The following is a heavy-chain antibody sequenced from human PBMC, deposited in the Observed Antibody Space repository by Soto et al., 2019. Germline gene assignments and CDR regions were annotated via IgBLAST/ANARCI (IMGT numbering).Heavy chain of an antibody. CDR1: GFTFSSYS. J-gene: IGHJ6*02. CDR3: ARDQIVPPADYYYYYGMDV. Sequence: PGGSLRLSCAASGFTFSSYSMNWVRQAPGKGLEWVSYISSSSSTIYYADSVKGRFTISRDNAKNSLYLQMNSLRDEDTAVYYCARDQIVPPADYYYYYGMDVWGQGTTVTVSS. D-gene: IGHD2-8*01. CDR2: ISSSSSTI. V-gene: IGHV3-48*02.